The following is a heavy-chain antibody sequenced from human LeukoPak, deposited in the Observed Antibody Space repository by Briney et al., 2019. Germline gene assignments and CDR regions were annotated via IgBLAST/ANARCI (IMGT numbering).Heavy chain of an antibody. D-gene: IGHD6-19*01. CDR3: ANLGIAVANWFDP. CDR1: GFTFSSYA. J-gene: IGHJ5*02. Sequence: TGGPLRLSCAASGFTFSSYAMSWVRQAPGKGLEWVSAISGSGGSTYYADSVKGRFTISRDNSKNTLYLQMNSLRAEDTAVYYCANLGIAVANWFDPWGQGTLVTVSS. CDR2: ISGSGGST. V-gene: IGHV3-23*01.